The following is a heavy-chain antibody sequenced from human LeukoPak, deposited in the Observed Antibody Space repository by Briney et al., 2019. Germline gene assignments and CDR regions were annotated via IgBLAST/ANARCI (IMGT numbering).Heavy chain of an antibody. Sequence: PGGSLRLSCAASGFTFSTYVMQWVRQAPGKGLEYVSAITGDGGYTYYANSVEGRFTISRDNSKKTLYLQMGSLRADDMAVYYCARVSTNDRRNAFDIWGQGTMVTVSS. D-gene: IGHD2-8*01. J-gene: IGHJ3*02. CDR2: ITGDGGYT. CDR3: ARVSTNDRRNAFDI. CDR1: GFTFSTYV. V-gene: IGHV3-64*01.